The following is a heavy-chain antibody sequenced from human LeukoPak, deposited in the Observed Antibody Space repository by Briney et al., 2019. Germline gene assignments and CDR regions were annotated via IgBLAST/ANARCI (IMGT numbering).Heavy chain of an antibody. CDR3: ARRPRYSSGWYYFDS. CDR2: INHSGST. J-gene: IGHJ4*02. D-gene: IGHD6-19*01. CDR1: GGSFSGDY. Sequence: SETLSLTCAVYGGSFSGDYWNWIRQPPGKGLEWIGEINHSGSTNSNPSLKSRVTISVDRSKNQFSLKLSSVTAADTAVDYCARRPRYSSGWYYFDSWGQGTLVTVSS. V-gene: IGHV4-34*01.